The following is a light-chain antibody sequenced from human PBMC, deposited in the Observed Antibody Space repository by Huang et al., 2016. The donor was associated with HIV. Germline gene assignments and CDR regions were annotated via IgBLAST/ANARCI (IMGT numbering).Light chain of an antibody. Sequence: EIVMTQSPATLSVSPGERATLTCRASQSVSSNLAWYQQKPGQAPRLLNYGASTRATGIPARFSGGGSGTEVTLTISSLQSEDFAVYYCQQYNNWPPLTFGGGTKVEIK. J-gene: IGKJ4*01. CDR2: GAS. CDR1: QSVSSN. V-gene: IGKV3-15*01. CDR3: QQYNNWPPLT.